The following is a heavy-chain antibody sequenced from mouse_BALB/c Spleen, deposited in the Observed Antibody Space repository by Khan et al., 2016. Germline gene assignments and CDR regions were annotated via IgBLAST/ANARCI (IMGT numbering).Heavy chain of an antibody. V-gene: IGHV14-3*02. J-gene: IGHJ4*01. D-gene: IGHD2-1*01. CDR1: GFNIKDTY. Sequence: VQLKQPGAVLVKPGASVKLSWTASGFNIKDTYMHWVKQRPEQGLELLGRTHPAKGNTKYAPKFQGKSTITADTATNNAYPHPSSLTSEDTAVYYCAGSNYGNYEEWYTMGYWGQGTSVTVSS. CDR3: AGSNYGNYEEWYTMGY. CDR2: THPAKGNT.